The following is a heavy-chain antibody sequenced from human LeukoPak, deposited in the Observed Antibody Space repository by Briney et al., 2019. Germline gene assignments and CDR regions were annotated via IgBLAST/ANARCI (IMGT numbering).Heavy chain of an antibody. V-gene: IGHV4-38-2*02. J-gene: IGHJ5*02. CDR3: ARDPRWLTPDCTSTSCYETYFDP. CDR2: IYHSGSA. Sequence: PSETLSLTCGVSGYSLSSGYQWGWRRRSPGRGGEGIGSIYHSGSAHYNTSLKRRVTISVETSKNQFSLNMYSVTAADTAVYYCARDPRWLTPDCTSTSCYETYFDPWGQGTLVTVSS. D-gene: IGHD2-2*01. CDR1: GYSLSSGYQ.